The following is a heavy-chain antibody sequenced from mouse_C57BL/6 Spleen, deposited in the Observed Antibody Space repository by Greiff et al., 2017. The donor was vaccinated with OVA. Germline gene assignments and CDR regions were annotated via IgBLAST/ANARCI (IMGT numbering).Heavy chain of an antibody. V-gene: IGHV1-22*01. J-gene: IGHJ3*01. Sequence: VQLQQSGPELVKPGASVKMSCKASGYTFTDYNMHWVKPSHGKSLEWIGYINPNNGGTSYNQKFKGKATLTVNKSSSTAYMELRSLTSEDSAVYYCAGQLGRAWFAYWGQGTLVTVSA. CDR1: GYTFTDYN. CDR3: AGQLGRAWFAY. D-gene: IGHD4-1*02. CDR2: INPNNGGT.